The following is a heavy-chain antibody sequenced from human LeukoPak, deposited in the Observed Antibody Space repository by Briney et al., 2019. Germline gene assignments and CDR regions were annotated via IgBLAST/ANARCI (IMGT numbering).Heavy chain of an antibody. CDR1: GGAFSSYA. J-gene: IGHJ4*02. Sequence: SVKVSCKASGGAFSSYAIRWVRKAPGQGLEWMGGIIPIFGTANYAQKFQGRVTITTDGSTSTAYMELSSLRSEDTAVYYCARDRGTVTTALDYWGQGTLVTVSS. V-gene: IGHV1-69*05. CDR3: ARDRGTVTTALDY. D-gene: IGHD4-11*01. CDR2: IIPIFGTA.